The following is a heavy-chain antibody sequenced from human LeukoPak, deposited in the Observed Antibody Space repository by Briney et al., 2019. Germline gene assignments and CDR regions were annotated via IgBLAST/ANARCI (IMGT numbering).Heavy chain of an antibody. D-gene: IGHD1-20*01. Sequence: ASVNVSYKTSGYTVTQYLIHWVRQSPGQGLEGVGTINPNGDATNYAPRLQGRLTLTQDTSTSTVYMELRGLTPDDTAVYYCARPLFCAFDNCGYWLDPCGPGTLVTVSS. CDR1: GYTVTQYL. CDR3: ARPLFCAFDNCGYWLDP. V-gene: IGHV1-46*01. CDR2: INPNGDAT. J-gene: IGHJ5*02.